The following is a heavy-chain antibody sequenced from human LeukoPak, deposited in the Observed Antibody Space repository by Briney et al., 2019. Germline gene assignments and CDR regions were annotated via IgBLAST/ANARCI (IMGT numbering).Heavy chain of an antibody. J-gene: IGHJ6*02. D-gene: IGHD2-2*01. Sequence: GSLRLSCAASGFTFSSYAMSWIRQPPGKGLEWIGEINHSGSTNYNPSLKSRVTISVDTSKNQFSLKLSSVTAADTAVYYCARTGDIVVVPDHYGMDVWGQGTTVTVSS. V-gene: IGHV4-34*01. CDR2: INHSGST. CDR1: GFTFSSYA. CDR3: ARTGDIVVVPDHYGMDV.